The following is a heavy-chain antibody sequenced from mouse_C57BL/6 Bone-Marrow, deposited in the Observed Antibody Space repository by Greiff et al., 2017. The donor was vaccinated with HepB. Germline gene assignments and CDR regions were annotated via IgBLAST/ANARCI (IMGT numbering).Heavy chain of an antibody. V-gene: IGHV1-55*01. CDR2: IYPGSGRT. Sequence: VKLQESGAELVKPGASVKMSCKASGYTFTSYWITWVKQRPGQGLEWIGDIYPGSGRTKYNEKFKSKATLTVDTSSSTAYMQLSSLTSEDSAVYYCAREFNYYGSSYGYWGQGTTLTVSS. CDR1: GYTFTSYW. CDR3: AREFNYYGSSYGY. J-gene: IGHJ2*01. D-gene: IGHD1-1*01.